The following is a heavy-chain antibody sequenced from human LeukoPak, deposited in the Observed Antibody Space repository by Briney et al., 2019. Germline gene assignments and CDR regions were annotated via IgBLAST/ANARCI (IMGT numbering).Heavy chain of an antibody. V-gene: IGHV1-46*01. CDR3: ARSFFQWNYGSCLDS. CDR2: INPSGGST. Sequence: ASVKVSCKASGYTFTSYYMHWVRQAPGQGLEWMGIINPSGGSTSYAQKFQGRVTMTRDMSTSTVYMELSSLRPEDTAVYSCARSFFQWNYGSCLDSWGQGTLVTVSS. D-gene: IGHD1-7*01. J-gene: IGHJ1*01. CDR1: GYTFTSYY.